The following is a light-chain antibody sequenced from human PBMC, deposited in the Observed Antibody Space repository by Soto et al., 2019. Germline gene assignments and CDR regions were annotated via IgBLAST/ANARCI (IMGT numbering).Light chain of an antibody. J-gene: IGKJ5*01. CDR1: RSISSD. CDR3: QQSYTNPIT. Sequence: DIQLTQSPLSLSASVGDRVTITCRASRSISSDLNWYQQKPGKAPNLLIYAASSLQSGVPSRFSGSGSGTDFTLTISSLQPEDFVTYYCQQSYTNPITFGQGTRLEIK. CDR2: AAS. V-gene: IGKV1-39*01.